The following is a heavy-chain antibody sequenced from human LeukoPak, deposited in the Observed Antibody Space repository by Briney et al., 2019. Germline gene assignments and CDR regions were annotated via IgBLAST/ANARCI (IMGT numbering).Heavy chain of an antibody. J-gene: IGHJ4*02. D-gene: IGHD1-1*01. CDR1: GYTLTDYY. Sequence: ASAKVSCKASGYTLTDYYMHWVRQAPGQGLEWMGWINPNSGGTNYAQKFQGRVTLTRDTSISTAYMELSRLRSDDTAVYYCARWATGLYYFDYWGQGTLVTVSS. V-gene: IGHV1-2*02. CDR3: ARWATGLYYFDY. CDR2: INPNSGGT.